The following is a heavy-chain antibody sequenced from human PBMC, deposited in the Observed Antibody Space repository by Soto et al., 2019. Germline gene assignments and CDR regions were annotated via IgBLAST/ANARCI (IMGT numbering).Heavy chain of an antibody. CDR2: ISAYNGNT. J-gene: IGHJ6*02. CDR3: ARDHLRGDYWEAYYYYGMDV. D-gene: IGHD4-17*01. CDR1: GYTFTSYG. Sequence: QVQLVQSGAEVKKPGASVKVSCKASGYTFTSYGISWVRQAPGQGLEWMGWISAYNGNTNYAQKLQGRVTMTTDTSTSTAYMELRSLRSDDTAVYYCARDHLRGDYWEAYYYYGMDVWCQGTTVTVSS. V-gene: IGHV1-18*01.